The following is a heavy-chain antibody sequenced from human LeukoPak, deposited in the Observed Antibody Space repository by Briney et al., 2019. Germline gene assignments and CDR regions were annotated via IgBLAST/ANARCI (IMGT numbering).Heavy chain of an antibody. Sequence: ASVKVSCKASGYTFTSYGISWVRQAPGQGLEWMGWISAYNGNTNYAQKLQGRVTMTTDTSTSTAYMELRSLRSDDTAVYYCARVLCGGDCYSYNWFDPWGQGTLVTVSS. CDR2: ISAYNGNT. D-gene: IGHD2-21*01. CDR3: ARVLCGGDCYSYNWFDP. CDR1: GYTFTSYG. V-gene: IGHV1-18*01. J-gene: IGHJ5*02.